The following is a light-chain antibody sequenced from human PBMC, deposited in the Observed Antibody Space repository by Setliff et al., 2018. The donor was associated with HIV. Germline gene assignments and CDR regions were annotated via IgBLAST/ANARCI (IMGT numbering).Light chain of an antibody. CDR3: CSYTSGSTLV. J-gene: IGLJ2*01. Sequence: QSVLTQPASVSGSPGQSITISCSGTSSDIGGYYYVSWYQQYPGRAPKLILYEVSNRPSGISNRFSGSKSGNTASLTISGPQAEDDADYYCCSYTSGSTLVFGGGTKVTVL. V-gene: IGLV2-14*03. CDR1: SSDIGGYYY. CDR2: EVS.